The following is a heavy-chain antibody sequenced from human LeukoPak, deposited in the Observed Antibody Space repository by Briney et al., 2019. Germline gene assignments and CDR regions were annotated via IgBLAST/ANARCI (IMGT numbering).Heavy chain of an antibody. Sequence: SDTLSLTCTASGGSISSYYWSWIRQPPGKGLEWMGYIYTSGSTNYNPPHKSRVTIVVETSKNQFSLKLSSVPAAATAVYYCARHSPYYDFWSGYYYYYYYYMDVWGKGTTVTVSS. V-gene: IGHV4-4*09. CDR3: ARHSPYYDFWSGYYYYYYYYMDV. CDR1: GGSISSYY. CDR2: IYTSGST. D-gene: IGHD3-3*01. J-gene: IGHJ6*03.